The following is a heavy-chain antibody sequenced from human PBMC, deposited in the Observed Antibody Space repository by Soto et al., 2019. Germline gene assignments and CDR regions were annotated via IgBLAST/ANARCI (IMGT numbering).Heavy chain of an antibody. D-gene: IGHD1-26*01. J-gene: IGHJ4*02. Sequence: QVQLVQSGAEVKKPGSAGKVSCKASGGTFSSYSINWVRQAPGQGLEWMGEIIPIFGTANYAQKFQGRVTITADESTSTDYMELSSLRSEDTAVYYCARDGGRHSGGMDYWGQGTLVPVSS. CDR3: ARDGGRHSGGMDY. CDR1: GGTFSSYS. CDR2: IIPIFGTA. V-gene: IGHV1-69*01.